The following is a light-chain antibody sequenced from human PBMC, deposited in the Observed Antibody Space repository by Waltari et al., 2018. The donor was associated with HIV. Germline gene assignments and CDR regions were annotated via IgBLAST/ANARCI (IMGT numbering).Light chain of an antibody. Sequence: QSVLTQPPSVSAAPGQTVTISCSGSSSNFGKDDVSWYQQLPGSAPQLLIYDDKKRPSGIPDRFSGSKAGTSATLGIAGLHTGDEANYYCVTWDTSLSVLVFGGGTKLTVL. V-gene: IGLV1-51*01. J-gene: IGLJ2*01. CDR2: DDK. CDR3: VTWDTSLSVLV. CDR1: SSNFGKDD.